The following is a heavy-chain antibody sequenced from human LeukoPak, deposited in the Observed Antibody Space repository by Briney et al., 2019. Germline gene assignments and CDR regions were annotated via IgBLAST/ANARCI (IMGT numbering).Heavy chain of an antibody. Sequence: GGSLRLSCAASGFTVSSNYISWVRQAPGRGLEWVSSIRPSGDNTYYGDYVKGRFTISRDNSKNTVYLQMNSLRAEDTAVYYCAKGSKAVLFTRDHYMDVWGKGTTVTISS. D-gene: IGHD3-22*01. CDR3: AKGSKAVLFTRDHYMDV. CDR2: IRPSGDNT. J-gene: IGHJ6*03. V-gene: IGHV3-53*05. CDR1: GFTVSSNY.